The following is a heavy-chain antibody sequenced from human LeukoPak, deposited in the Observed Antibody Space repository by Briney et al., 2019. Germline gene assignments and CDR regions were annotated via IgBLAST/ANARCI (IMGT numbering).Heavy chain of an antibody. D-gene: IGHD3-22*01. Sequence: SETLSLTCTVSGGSISSYYWSWIRQPPGKGLEWIGYIYYSGSTNYNPSLKSRVTISVDTSKNQFSLKLSSVTAADTAVYYCARMGTNYYDSTRSSLGYYYYMDVWGKGTTVTVSS. CDR1: GGSISSYY. CDR2: IYYSGST. CDR3: ARMGTNYYDSTRSSLGYYYYMDV. J-gene: IGHJ6*03. V-gene: IGHV4-59*08.